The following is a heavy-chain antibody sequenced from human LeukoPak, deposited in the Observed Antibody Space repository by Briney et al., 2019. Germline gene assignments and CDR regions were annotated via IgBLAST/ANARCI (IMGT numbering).Heavy chain of an antibody. CDR1: GGSISSYY. CDR3: ARVEGSGWYRAHDAFDI. J-gene: IGHJ3*02. Sequence: SETLSLTCTVSGGSISSYYWSWIRQPPGKGLEWIGYIYYSGSTNYNPSLKSRVTISVDTSKNQFSLKLSSVTAADTAVYYCARVEGSGWYRAHDAFDIWGQGTMVTVSS. V-gene: IGHV4-59*01. CDR2: IYYSGST. D-gene: IGHD6-19*01.